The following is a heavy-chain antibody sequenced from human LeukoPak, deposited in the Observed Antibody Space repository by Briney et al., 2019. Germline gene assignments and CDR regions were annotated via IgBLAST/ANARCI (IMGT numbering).Heavy chain of an antibody. CDR3: ARRGPPRTLLRGVKSGWFDP. V-gene: IGHV4-39*01. D-gene: IGHD3-10*01. CDR1: GGSISTSSYF. CDR2: IYYTGST. J-gene: IGHJ5*02. Sequence: SETLSPTCTVSGGSISTSSYFWGWIRQPPGKGLEWIGSIYYTGSTYSNPSLKSRVTISVDTSKNQFSLKLSSVTAADTAVYYCARRGPPRTLLRGVKSGWFDPWGQGTLVTVSS.